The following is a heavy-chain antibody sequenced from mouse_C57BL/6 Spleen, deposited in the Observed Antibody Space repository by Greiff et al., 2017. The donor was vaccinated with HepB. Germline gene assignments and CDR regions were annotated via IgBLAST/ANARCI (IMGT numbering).Heavy chain of an antibody. CDR3: AREDYGSSTWFAY. J-gene: IGHJ3*01. CDR1: GFTFSSYA. Sequence: EVNLVESGGGLVKPGGSLKLSCAASGFTFSSYAMSWVRQTPEKRLEWVATISDGGSYTYYPDNVKGRFTISRDNAKNNLYLQMSHLKSEDTAMYYCAREDYGSSTWFAYWGQGTLVTVSA. CDR2: ISDGGSYT. D-gene: IGHD1-1*01. V-gene: IGHV5-4*01.